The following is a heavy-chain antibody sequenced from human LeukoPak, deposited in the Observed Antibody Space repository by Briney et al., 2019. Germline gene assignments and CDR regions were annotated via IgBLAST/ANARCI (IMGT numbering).Heavy chain of an antibody. Sequence: PGGSLRLSCAASGFTFSTYAMSWVRQAPGKGLEWVSAISGSGGSTYYADSVKGRFTNSRDNSKNTLYLQMDSLRAEDTAVYFCVRVGYSYGYGDWNHFDYWGQGTLVTVSS. D-gene: IGHD5-18*01. J-gene: IGHJ4*02. CDR3: VRVGYSYGYGDWNHFDY. CDR1: GFTFSTYA. CDR2: ISGSGGST. V-gene: IGHV3-23*01.